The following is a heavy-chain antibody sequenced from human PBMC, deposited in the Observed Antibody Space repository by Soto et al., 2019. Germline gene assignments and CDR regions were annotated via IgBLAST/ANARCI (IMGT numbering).Heavy chain of an antibody. CDR1: GFTFSIYW. CDR2: IDNAGSSA. D-gene: IGHD1-26*01. V-gene: IGHV3-74*01. J-gene: IGHJ6*02. Sequence: EVQLVESGGGLVQPGGSLRLSCAASGFTFSIYWMHWVRQAPVKGPVWVSRIDNAGSSARYADSVKGRFTISRDNAKNTVYLQVNSLRAEDTAVYYCTRVGGSVSGMDVWGQGTTVTVSS. CDR3: TRVGGSVSGMDV.